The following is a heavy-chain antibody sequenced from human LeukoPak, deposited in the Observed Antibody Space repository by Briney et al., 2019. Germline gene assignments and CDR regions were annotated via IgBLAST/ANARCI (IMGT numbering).Heavy chain of an antibody. V-gene: IGHV4-59*12. CDR3: ARDNEVAARSFDY. J-gene: IGHJ4*02. CDR2: VTHSDFNKANGDIT. Sequence: SETLSLTCTVSGASISKDYWAWIRQPPGKGLEWIGYVTHSDFNKANGDITNYNPSLESRVTTSRDTPKNQFSLKLSSVTAADTAMYYCARDNEVAARSFDYWGQGTLVTVSS. CDR1: GASISKDY. D-gene: IGHD6-6*01.